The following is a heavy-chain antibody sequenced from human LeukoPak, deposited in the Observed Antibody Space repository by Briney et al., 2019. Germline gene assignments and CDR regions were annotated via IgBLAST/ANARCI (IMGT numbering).Heavy chain of an antibody. V-gene: IGHV3-11*05. CDR1: GFIFRTYE. CDR2: ISSSSSYT. D-gene: IGHD3-22*01. Sequence: GGSLRLSCAASGFIFRTYEMNWFRQAPGKGLEWVSYISSSSSYTNYADSVKGRFTISRDNAKNSLYLQMNSLRAEDTAVYYCARGRFYYDSREKGYYFDYWGQGTLVTVSS. CDR3: ARGRFYYDSREKGYYFDY. J-gene: IGHJ4*02.